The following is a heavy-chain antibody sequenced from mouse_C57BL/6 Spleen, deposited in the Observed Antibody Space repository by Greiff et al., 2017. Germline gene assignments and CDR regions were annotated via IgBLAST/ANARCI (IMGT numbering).Heavy chain of an antibody. D-gene: IGHD1-1*01. J-gene: IGHJ3*01. Sequence: DVQLVESGGGLVKPGGSLKLSCAASGFTFSSYAMSWVRQTPEKRLEWVATISAGGSYTYYPDNVKGRFTISRDNAKNNLYLQMSHLKSEDTAMYYCARESSSPSWFAYWGQGTLVTVSA. CDR2: ISAGGSYT. V-gene: IGHV5-4*01. CDR1: GFTFSSYA. CDR3: ARESSSPSWFAY.